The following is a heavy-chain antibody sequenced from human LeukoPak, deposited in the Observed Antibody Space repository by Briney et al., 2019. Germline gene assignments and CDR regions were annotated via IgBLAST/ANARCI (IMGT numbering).Heavy chain of an antibody. Sequence: ASVKVSCKVSGYTLTELSMHWVRQAPGKGLEWKGGLDPEDGETIYAQKFQGRVTMTEDTSTDTAYMELSSLRSEDTAVYYCAFQAAAGRGWGYYFDYWGQGTLVTVSS. V-gene: IGHV1-24*01. J-gene: IGHJ4*02. D-gene: IGHD6-13*01. CDR3: AFQAAAGRGWGYYFDY. CDR1: GYTLTELS. CDR2: LDPEDGET.